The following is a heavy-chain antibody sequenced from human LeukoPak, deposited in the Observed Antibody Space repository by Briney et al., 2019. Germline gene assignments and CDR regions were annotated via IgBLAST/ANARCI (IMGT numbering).Heavy chain of an antibody. V-gene: IGHV1-69*13. CDR3: ARAFFHSSGYNYYYYGMDV. D-gene: IGHD3-22*01. J-gene: IGHJ6*02. Sequence: RASVKVSCKASGGTFSSYAISWVRQAPGQGLEWMGGIIPIFGTASYAQKFQGRVTITADESTSTAYMELSSLRSEDTAVYYCARAFFHSSGYNYYYYGMDVWGQGTTVTVSS. CDR1: GGTFSSYA. CDR2: IIPIFGTA.